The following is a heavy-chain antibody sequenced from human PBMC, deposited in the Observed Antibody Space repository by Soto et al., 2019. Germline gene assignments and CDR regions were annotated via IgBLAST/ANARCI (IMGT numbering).Heavy chain of an antibody. D-gene: IGHD6-19*01. Sequence: QVQLVQSGAEVKKPGSSVKVSCKASGGTFSSYTISWVRQAPGQGLEWMGRIIPILGIANYAQKFQGRVTITADKSTGTAYMELSSLRSEDTAVYYCVKIAVAGTGYFDYWGQGTLVTVSS. V-gene: IGHV1-69*02. CDR1: GGTFSSYT. J-gene: IGHJ4*02. CDR3: VKIAVAGTGYFDY. CDR2: IIPILGIA.